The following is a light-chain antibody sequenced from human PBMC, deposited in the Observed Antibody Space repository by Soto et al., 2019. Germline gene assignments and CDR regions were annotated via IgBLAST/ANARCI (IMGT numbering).Light chain of an antibody. Sequence: EIVLTQSPGTLSLSPGERATLSCRASQSVSSSYLAWYQQKPGQAPRLLIYGASSGATGIPDWFGGSGSGTDFTLTISRLEPEDFAVYYCLQYGSSPWTFGQGTRVEIK. CDR1: QSVSSSY. CDR2: GAS. V-gene: IGKV3-20*01. J-gene: IGKJ1*01. CDR3: LQYGSSPWT.